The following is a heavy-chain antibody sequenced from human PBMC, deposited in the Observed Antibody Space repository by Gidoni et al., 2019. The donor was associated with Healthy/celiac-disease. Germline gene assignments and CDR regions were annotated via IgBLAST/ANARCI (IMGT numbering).Heavy chain of an antibody. CDR1: GGSFSGYY. Sequence: QVQLQQWGAGLLKPSETLSLTCAVYGGSFSGYYWSGIRQPPGKGLEWIGEINHSGSTNYNPSLKSRVTISVDTSKNQFSLKLSSVTAADTAVYYCARRSSGWRRFDYWGQGTLVTVSS. J-gene: IGHJ4*02. CDR2: INHSGST. V-gene: IGHV4-34*01. CDR3: ARRSSGWRRFDY. D-gene: IGHD6-19*01.